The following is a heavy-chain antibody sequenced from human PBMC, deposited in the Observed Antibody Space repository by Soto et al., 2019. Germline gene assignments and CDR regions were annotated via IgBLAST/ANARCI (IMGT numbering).Heavy chain of an antibody. CDR1: GGSISSSSYY. D-gene: IGHD3-16*01. V-gene: IGHV4-39*01. CDR3: AIEGGVYDYIWLARFDY. Sequence: QLQLQESGPGLVKPSETLSLTCTVSGGSISSSSYYWGWIRQPPGKGLEWIGSIYYSGSTYYNPSLKSRVSISVDTSKNQFSLKLSSVTAADTAVYYCAIEGGVYDYIWLARFDYWGQGTLVTVSS. J-gene: IGHJ4*02. CDR2: IYYSGST.